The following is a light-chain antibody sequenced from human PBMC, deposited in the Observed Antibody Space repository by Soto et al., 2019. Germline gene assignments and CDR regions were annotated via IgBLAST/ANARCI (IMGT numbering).Light chain of an antibody. V-gene: IGLV2-14*01. CDR1: SSDVGGYNY. CDR3: SSYTSSSTYV. Sequence: HSVLTQPASVSGSPGQSITISCTGTSSDVGGYNYVSWYQQHPGKAPKLMIYDVSNRPSGVSNRFSGSKSGNTASLTISGPQAEDEADYYCSSYTSSSTYVFGTGTKVTVL. CDR2: DVS. J-gene: IGLJ1*01.